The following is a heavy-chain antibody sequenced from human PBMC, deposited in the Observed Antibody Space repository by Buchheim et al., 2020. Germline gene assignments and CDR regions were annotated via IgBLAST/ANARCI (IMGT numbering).Heavy chain of an antibody. CDR2: IYYSGST. D-gene: IGHD4-17*01. Sequence: QRQLQESGPGLVKPSETLSLTCTVSGGSISSSSYYWGWIRQPPGKGLEWIGSIYYSGSTYYNPSLKSRVTISVDTSKNQFSLKLSSVTAADTAVYYCARDSFNDYGDYYFDYWGQGTL. V-gene: IGHV4-39*07. CDR3: ARDSFNDYGDYYFDY. J-gene: IGHJ4*02. CDR1: GGSISSSSYY.